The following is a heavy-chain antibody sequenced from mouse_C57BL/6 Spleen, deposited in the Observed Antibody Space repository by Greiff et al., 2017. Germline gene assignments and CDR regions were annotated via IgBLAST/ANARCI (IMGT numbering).Heavy chain of an antibody. V-gene: IGHV1-7*01. CDR2: INPSSGYT. CDR1: GYTFTSYW. Sequence: VQLQQSGAELAKPGASVKLSCKASGYTFTSYWMHWVKQRPGQGLEWIGYINPSSGYTKYNQKFKSKATLTVDKPSSTAYMQLSSLTSEDSAVYYCARGDWHWGQGTTLTVSS. J-gene: IGHJ2*01. D-gene: IGHD3-3*01. CDR3: ARGDWH.